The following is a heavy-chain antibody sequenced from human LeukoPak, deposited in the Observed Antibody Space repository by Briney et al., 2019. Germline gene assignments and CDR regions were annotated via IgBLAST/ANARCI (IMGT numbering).Heavy chain of an antibody. CDR3: AKGGKWDVTPFDY. V-gene: IGHV4-4*02. CDR2: IYHSGST. D-gene: IGHD1-26*01. Sequence: SETLSLTCAVSGGSISSSDWWSWVRQPPGEGLEWIGEIYHSGSTNYNPSLKSRVTISIDKSKNQFSLKPSSVTAADTAVYYCAKGGKWDVTPFDYWGQGTLVTVSS. CDR1: GGSISSSDW. J-gene: IGHJ4*02.